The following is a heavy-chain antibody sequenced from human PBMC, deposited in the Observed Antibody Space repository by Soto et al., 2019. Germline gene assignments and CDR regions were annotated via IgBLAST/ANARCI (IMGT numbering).Heavy chain of an antibody. CDR2: IYKSATT. Sequence: SETLSLTCSVSGDSISNLDYFWAWIRQPPGQALEYIGYIYKSATTYYNPSFESRVAISVDTSKSQFSLNVTSVTAADTAVYFCARGRYCLTGRCFPNWFDSWGQGALVSVSS. V-gene: IGHV4-30-4*01. CDR1: GDSISNLDYF. CDR3: ARGRYCLTGRCFPNWFDS. D-gene: IGHD1-20*01. J-gene: IGHJ5*01.